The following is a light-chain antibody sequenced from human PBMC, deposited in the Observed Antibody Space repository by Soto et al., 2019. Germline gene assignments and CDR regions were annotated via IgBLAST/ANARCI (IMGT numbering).Light chain of an antibody. J-gene: IGLJ1*01. CDR2: DVS. V-gene: IGLV2-11*01. CDR3: CSYAGSYTYV. Sequence: QSALTQPRSVSGTPGQSVTISCTGTSSDVGGYNYVSWYQQPPGTAPKLLIYDVSQRPSGVHDRFSGSKSGTTASLTSSGLPAEDAADYCCCSYAGSYTYVFGTGTKLTVL. CDR1: SSDVGGYNY.